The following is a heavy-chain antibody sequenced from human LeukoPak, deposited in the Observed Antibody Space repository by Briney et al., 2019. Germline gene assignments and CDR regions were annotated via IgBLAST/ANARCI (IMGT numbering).Heavy chain of an antibody. J-gene: IGHJ4*02. V-gene: IGHV3-23*01. Sequence: GGSLRLSCAASGFTFNNYVMSWVRQAPGKGLEWVSGISGSGASKVCADSVRGRFTISRDNSKNTLYLQMNSLGAADTAVYYCARFGGFDYWGQGTLVTVSS. CDR2: ISGSGASK. D-gene: IGHD3-10*01. CDR1: GFTFNNYV. CDR3: ARFGGFDY.